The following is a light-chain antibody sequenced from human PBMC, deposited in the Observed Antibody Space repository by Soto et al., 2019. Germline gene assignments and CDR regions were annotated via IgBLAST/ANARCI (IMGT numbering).Light chain of an antibody. CDR1: QSVSRA. V-gene: IGKV3-15*01. CDR3: QQYNNWPPRYT. Sequence: MTQSPATLSVSPGESATLSCRASQSVSRALAWYQHVPGQAPRLLIYDSSTRATGVPARFSGSGSGTRFTLTISSLQSEDFAVYYCQQYNNWPPRYTFGQGTKLQI. J-gene: IGKJ2*01. CDR2: DSS.